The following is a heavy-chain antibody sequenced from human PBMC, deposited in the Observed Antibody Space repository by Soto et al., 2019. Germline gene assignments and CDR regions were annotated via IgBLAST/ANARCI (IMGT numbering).Heavy chain of an antibody. CDR2: ISSSSSYI. J-gene: IGHJ6*02. CDR3: ARAGFGEFPYYYYYAMDV. V-gene: IGHV3-21*01. CDR1: GFTFSTYS. Sequence: LRLSCAASGFTFSTYSMNWVRQAPGKGLEWVSSISSSSSYIYYADSVTGRFTISRDNAKNSLYLQMNSLRAEDTAIYYCARAGFGEFPYYYYYAMDVWGQGTPVTVSS. D-gene: IGHD3-10*01.